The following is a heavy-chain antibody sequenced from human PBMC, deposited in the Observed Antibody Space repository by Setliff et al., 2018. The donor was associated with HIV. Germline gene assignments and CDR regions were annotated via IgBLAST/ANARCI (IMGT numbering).Heavy chain of an antibody. D-gene: IGHD3-22*01. CDR1: GYTFTDYY. CDR2: IKHNRDLT. J-gene: IGHJ4*02. CDR3: ARAYDTCGDMDF. Sequence: ASVKVSCKASGYTFTDYYVQWVRQAPGQGLEWMGWIKHNRDLTWHAQKFQGRVTMTRDTSISTAYMELSGLRSDDTAVYYCARAYDTCGDMDFWGQGTLVTVSS. V-gene: IGHV1-2*02.